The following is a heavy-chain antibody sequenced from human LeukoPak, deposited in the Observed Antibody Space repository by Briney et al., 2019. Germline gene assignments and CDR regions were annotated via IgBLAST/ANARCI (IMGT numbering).Heavy chain of an antibody. CDR3: AKSFSVYYYDSSGFDY. D-gene: IGHD3-22*01. J-gene: IGHJ4*02. Sequence: PGGSLRLSCAASGFTFSSYGMHWVRQAPGKGLEWVAVISYDGSNKYYADSVKGRFTISRDNSKNTLYLQMNSLRAEDTAVYYCAKSFSVYYYDSSGFDYWGQGTLVTVSS. CDR1: GFTFSSYG. V-gene: IGHV3-30*18. CDR2: ISYDGSNK.